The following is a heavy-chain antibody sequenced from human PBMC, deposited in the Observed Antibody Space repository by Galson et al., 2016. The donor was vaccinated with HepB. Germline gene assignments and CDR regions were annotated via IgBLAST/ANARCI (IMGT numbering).Heavy chain of an antibody. CDR3: ARSYYYGSGSVGDFDV. CDR1: GFTFSDHY. CDR2: SRNKARSYTT. J-gene: IGHJ3*01. V-gene: IGHV3-72*01. Sequence: SLRLSCAASGFTFSDHYMEWVRQAPGKGLEWVARSRNKARSYTTEYAASVKGRFAISRDDSKKSLSLQMNSLKTEDTAVYYCARSYYYGSGSVGDFDVWGQGTMVTVSS. D-gene: IGHD3-10*01.